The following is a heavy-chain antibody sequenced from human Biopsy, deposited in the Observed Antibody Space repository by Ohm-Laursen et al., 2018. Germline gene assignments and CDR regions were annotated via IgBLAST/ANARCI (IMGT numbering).Heavy chain of an antibody. V-gene: IGHV4-34*01. CDR3: ARESDSSGYYYRDY. CDR1: GGSFTGYY. D-gene: IGHD3-22*01. Sequence: DTLSLTCAVYGGSFTGYYWSWIRQPPGKGLEWIGEINHSGSTNYNPSLKSRVTISLDTSKNQLSLKLSSVTAADTAVYYCARESDSSGYYYRDYWGQGTLVTVSS. CDR2: INHSGST. J-gene: IGHJ4*02.